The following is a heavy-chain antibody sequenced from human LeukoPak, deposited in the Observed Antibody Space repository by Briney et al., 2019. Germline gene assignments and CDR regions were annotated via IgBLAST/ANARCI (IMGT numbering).Heavy chain of an antibody. D-gene: IGHD3-10*01. CDR3: AKGTFGELLYFDY. Sequence: GGSLRLSCAASGFTFSSYGMHWVRQAPGKGLEWVAFIRHDGSNKYYADSVKGRFTISRDNSKNTLYLQMNSLRAEDTAVYYCAKGTFGELLYFDYWGQGTLVTVSS. CDR2: IRHDGSNK. J-gene: IGHJ4*02. V-gene: IGHV3-30*02. CDR1: GFTFSSYG.